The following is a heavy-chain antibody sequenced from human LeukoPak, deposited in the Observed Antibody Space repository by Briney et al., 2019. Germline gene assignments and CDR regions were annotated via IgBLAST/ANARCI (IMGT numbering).Heavy chain of an antibody. CDR2: INHSGST. CDR3: ARGLRSPPRANMVRGVHYYYYGMDV. V-gene: IGHV4-34*01. J-gene: IGHJ6*02. Sequence: PSETLSLTCAVYGGSFSGYYWSWIRQPPGKGLEWIGEINHSGSTKYNPSLKSRVTMSVDTSKNQFSLKLSSVTAADTAVYYCARGLRSPPRANMVRGVHYYYYGMDVWGQGTTVTVSS. D-gene: IGHD3-10*01. CDR1: GGSFSGYY.